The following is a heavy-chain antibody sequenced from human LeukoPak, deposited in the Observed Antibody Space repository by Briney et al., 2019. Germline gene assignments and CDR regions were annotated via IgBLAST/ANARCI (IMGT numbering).Heavy chain of an antibody. Sequence: GGSLRLSCAASGFTFSSYGMHWVRQAPGKGLEWVAVISYDGSNRYYADSVKGRFTISRDNSKNTLYLQMNSLRAEDTAVYYCAKDLRVFGSGWYYFDYWGQGTLVTVSS. CDR1: GFTFSSYG. V-gene: IGHV3-30*18. J-gene: IGHJ4*02. CDR2: ISYDGSNR. CDR3: AKDLRVFGSGWYYFDY. D-gene: IGHD6-19*01.